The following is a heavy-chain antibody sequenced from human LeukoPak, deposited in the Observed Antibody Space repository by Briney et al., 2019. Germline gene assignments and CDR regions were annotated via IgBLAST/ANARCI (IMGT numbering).Heavy chain of an antibody. CDR1: GFTFSSYW. J-gene: IGHJ4*02. Sequence: GGSLRLSCAASGFTFSSYWMHWVRQAPGKGLVWVSRINSDGSSTSYADSVKGRFTISRDNAKNTLYLQMNSLRAEDTAVYYCARGRRDGYTLDCWGQGTLVTVSS. CDR2: INSDGSST. V-gene: IGHV3-74*01. D-gene: IGHD5-24*01. CDR3: ARGRRDGYTLDC.